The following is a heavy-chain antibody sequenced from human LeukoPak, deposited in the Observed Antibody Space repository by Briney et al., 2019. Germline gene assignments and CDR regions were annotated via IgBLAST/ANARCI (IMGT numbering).Heavy chain of an antibody. D-gene: IGHD3-10*01. J-gene: IGHJ6*02. Sequence: PGGSLRLSCAASGFTFSSYSMNWVRQAPGKGLEWVAVISYDGSNKYYADSVKGRFTISRDNSKNTLYLQMNSLRAEDTAVYYCARDSGVHYYYYGMDVWGQGTTVTVSS. V-gene: IGHV3-30*03. CDR3: ARDSGVHYYYYGMDV. CDR1: GFTFSSYS. CDR2: ISYDGSNK.